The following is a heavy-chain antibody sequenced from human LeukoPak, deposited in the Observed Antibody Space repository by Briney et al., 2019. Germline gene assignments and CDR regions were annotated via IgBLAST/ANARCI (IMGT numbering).Heavy chain of an antibody. V-gene: IGHV4-4*02. CDR2: IYHSGST. CDR3: ARDYGLDV. J-gene: IGHJ6*02. Sequence: SETLSLTCAVSGGSISSNNWWSWVRQPPGKGLEWIGEIYHSGSTNYNPSLKSRATISVDKSKNQFSLKLNSVTAADTAVYYCARDYGLDVWGQGTTVTVSS. CDR1: GGSISSNNW.